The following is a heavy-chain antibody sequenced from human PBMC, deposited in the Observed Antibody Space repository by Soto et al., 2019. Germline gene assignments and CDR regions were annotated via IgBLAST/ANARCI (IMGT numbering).Heavy chain of an antibody. CDR3: DKGRTCFDF. Sequence: EVHLLESGGGVVQPGGSLRLSCAASGFAFSAYAMKWVRQAPGKGLEWVSDISDGDGATHYADSVNGRFTISRDDSKNTLYLQMDSLRAEDAAVYYCDKGRTCFDFGGKGTRVTVSS. V-gene: IGHV3-23*01. J-gene: IGHJ4*02. CDR2: ISDGDGAT. CDR1: GFAFSAYA.